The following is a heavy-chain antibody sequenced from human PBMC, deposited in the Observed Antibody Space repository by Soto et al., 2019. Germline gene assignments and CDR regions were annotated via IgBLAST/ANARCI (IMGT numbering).Heavy chain of an antibody. V-gene: IGHV4-4*07. CDR3: ARGGIQLSYAFDY. J-gene: IGHJ4*02. CDR2: IYTSGST. D-gene: IGHD5-18*01. Sequence: SETLSLTCSVSGTSVSNYYWSWIRQPAGKGLEHIGRIYTSGSTSYNPSLKSRVTMSMDTSQTQIYLNLTSVTAADTAVYYCARGGIQLSYAFDYWGQGILVTVSS. CDR1: GTSVSNYY.